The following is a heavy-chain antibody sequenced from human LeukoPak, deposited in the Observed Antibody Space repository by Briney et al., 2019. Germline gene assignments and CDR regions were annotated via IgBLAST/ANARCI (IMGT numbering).Heavy chain of an antibody. CDR3: AHVDTTMVTSGFDV. V-gene: IGHV2-5*01. D-gene: IGHD5-18*01. Sequence: SGPTLVKPPQTTCTFSGFSLSTSGVGVGWIRQPPGKALELLALISRNDDKRYSPSLKSRLTITKDTSKNQVVLTMTNMDPVDTATYYCAHVDTTMVTSGFDVWGQGTMVTVS. CDR1: GFSLSTSGVG. J-gene: IGHJ3*01. CDR2: ISRNDDK.